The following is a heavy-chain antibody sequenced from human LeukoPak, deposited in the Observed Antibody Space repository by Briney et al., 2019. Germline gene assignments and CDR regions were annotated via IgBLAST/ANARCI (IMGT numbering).Heavy chain of an antibody. D-gene: IGHD6-19*01. J-gene: IGHJ4*02. V-gene: IGHV1-46*01. Sequence: ASVKVSCKASGYTFTSYDINWVRQATGQGLEWMGIINPSGGSTSYAQKFQGRVTMTRDTSTSTVYMELSSLRSEDTAVYYCARAVAGTGGGDYWGQGTLVTVSS. CDR1: GYTFTSYD. CDR2: INPSGGST. CDR3: ARAVAGTGGGDY.